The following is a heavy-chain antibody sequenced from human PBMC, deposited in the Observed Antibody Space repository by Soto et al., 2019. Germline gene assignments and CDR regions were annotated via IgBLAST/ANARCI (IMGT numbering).Heavy chain of an antibody. D-gene: IGHD2-15*01. Sequence: SETLSLTCIVSGGSVYSNGHYWGWIRQPPGKGLEWIGSIDNNGVTNYNSSLKSRVTISRDTSKNQFSLRLTSVTAADTAVYYCGKILVGATGHTDADSWGPGTLVTV. CDR2: IDNNGVT. CDR1: GGSVYSNGHY. J-gene: IGHJ4*02. CDR3: GKILVGATGHTDADS. V-gene: IGHV4-39*01.